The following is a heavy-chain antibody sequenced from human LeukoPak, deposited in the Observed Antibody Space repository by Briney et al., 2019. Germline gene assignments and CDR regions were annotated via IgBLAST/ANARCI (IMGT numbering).Heavy chain of an antibody. Sequence: ASVKVSCKASGYTFTGYYMHWVRQAPGQGLEWMGIINPSGGSTSYAQKFQGRVTMTRDMSTSTVYMELSSLRSEDTAVYYCAREQYSAETGYSSSRNAFDIWGQGTMVTVSS. CDR1: GYTFTGYY. D-gene: IGHD6-13*01. J-gene: IGHJ3*02. V-gene: IGHV1-46*01. CDR3: AREQYSAETGYSSSRNAFDI. CDR2: INPSGGST.